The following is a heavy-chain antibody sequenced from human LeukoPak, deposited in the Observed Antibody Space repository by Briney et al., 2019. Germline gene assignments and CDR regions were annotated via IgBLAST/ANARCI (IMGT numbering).Heavy chain of an antibody. CDR1: GGTFSSYA. V-gene: IGHV1-69*04. D-gene: IGHD3-10*01. J-gene: IGHJ4*02. CDR2: IIPILGIA. CDR3: ASNYGSGSYGAH. Sequence: SVKVSCKASGGTFSSYAISWVRQAPGQGLEWMGRIIPILGIANYAQKFQGRVTITADISTSTAYMELSSLRSEDTAVYYCASNYGSGSYGAHWGQGTLVTVSS.